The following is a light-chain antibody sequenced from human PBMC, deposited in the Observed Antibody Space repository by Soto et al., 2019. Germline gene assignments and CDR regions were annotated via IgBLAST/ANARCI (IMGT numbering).Light chain of an antibody. CDR1: QSITIW. CDR2: TAS. J-gene: IGKJ1*01. CDR3: QQYSSYSWT. Sequence: DIQMTQSPSTLSASVGDRVNITCRSSQSITIWLDWYQQKPGKAPNLLIYTASILESGVPSRFSGSGSGTEFTLTINSLQPDDFATYYSQQYSSYSWTFGQGTKVEIK. V-gene: IGKV1-5*03.